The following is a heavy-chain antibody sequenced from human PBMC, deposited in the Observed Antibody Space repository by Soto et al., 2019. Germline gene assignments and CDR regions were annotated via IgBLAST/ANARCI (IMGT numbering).Heavy chain of an antibody. CDR3: ARDPGYFDILTGYQKYYNYGLDL. J-gene: IGHJ6*02. Sequence: GGSLRLSCAASGLSVSANYMTWVRQAPGKGLEWVSLISSGDKIYYADSVKGRFTISRDDSRNILYLQMNNLRVEDSAVYYCARDPGYFDILTGYQKYYNYGLDLWGQGTTVTVSS. V-gene: IGHV3-53*01. CDR1: GLSVSANY. CDR2: ISSGDKI. D-gene: IGHD3-9*01.